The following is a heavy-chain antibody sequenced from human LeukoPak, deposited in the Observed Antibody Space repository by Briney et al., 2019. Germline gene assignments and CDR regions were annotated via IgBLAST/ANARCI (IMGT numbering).Heavy chain of an antibody. Sequence: ASVKVSCKASGYTFTGYHIHWVRQAPGQGLEWMGRINPNSGDTNYAQKFQGRVTMTRDTSISTAYMELSRLRSDDTAVYYCARDYCSSTSCLFDYWGQGTLVTVFS. CDR2: INPNSGDT. CDR3: ARDYCSSTSCLFDY. CDR1: GYTFTGYH. J-gene: IGHJ4*02. D-gene: IGHD2-2*01. V-gene: IGHV1-2*06.